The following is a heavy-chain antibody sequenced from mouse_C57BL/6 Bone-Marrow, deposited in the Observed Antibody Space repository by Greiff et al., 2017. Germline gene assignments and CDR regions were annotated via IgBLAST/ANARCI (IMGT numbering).Heavy chain of an antibody. CDR3: ARRRGVPFDY. V-gene: IGHV1-85*01. Sequence: VKLQESGPVLVKPGASVKMSCKASGYTFTDYYMNWVKQSHGKSLEWIGWIYPRDGSTKYNEKFKGKATLTVDTSSSTAYMELHSLTSEDSAVYFCARRRGVPFDYWGQGTTLTVSS. CDR2: IYPRDGST. CDR1: GYTFTDYY. J-gene: IGHJ2*01. D-gene: IGHD6-1*01.